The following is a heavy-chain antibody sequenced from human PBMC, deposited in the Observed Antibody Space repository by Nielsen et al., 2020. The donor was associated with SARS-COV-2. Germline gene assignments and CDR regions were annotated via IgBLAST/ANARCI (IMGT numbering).Heavy chain of an antibody. CDR1: GGSISSSNW. Sequence: SETLPLTCAVSGGSISSSNWWSWVRQPPGKGLEWIGEIYHSGSTNYNPSLKSRVTISVDKSKNQFSLKLSSVTAADTAVYYCARDSPGRWLVREGFDPWGQGTLVTAPQ. CDR3: ARDSPGRWLVREGFDP. D-gene: IGHD6-19*01. CDR2: IYHSGST. V-gene: IGHV4-4*02. J-gene: IGHJ5*02.